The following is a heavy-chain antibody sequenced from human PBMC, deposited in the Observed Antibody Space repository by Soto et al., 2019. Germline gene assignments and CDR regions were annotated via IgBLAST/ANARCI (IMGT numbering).Heavy chain of an antibody. J-gene: IGHJ4*02. CDR3: AGDLPPEDY. Sequence: QVQLVQSGAEVKKPGASVKVSCKASGYTFTSYGISWVRQAPGQGLEWMGWIRAYNGNTNYAQKLQGTVTMTTDTSTSTADMEPRSLRSDDTAVYYCAGDLPPEDYWGQGTLVTVSP. V-gene: IGHV1-18*01. CDR1: GYTFTSYG. CDR2: IRAYNGNT.